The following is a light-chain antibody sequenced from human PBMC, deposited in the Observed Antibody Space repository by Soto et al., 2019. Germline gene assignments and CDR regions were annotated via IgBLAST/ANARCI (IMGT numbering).Light chain of an antibody. V-gene: IGKV3-15*01. J-gene: IGKJ1*01. CDR1: QSVSSN. CDR2: GAS. Sequence: EIVMTQSPATLSVSPGERATLSCRASQSVSSNLAWYQQKPGQAPRLLIYGASTRATCIPAKFSGSGSGTDFTLTISSLQSEDFAVYYCHQYNNWAPWSFGQGTKGEIK. CDR3: HQYNNWAPWS.